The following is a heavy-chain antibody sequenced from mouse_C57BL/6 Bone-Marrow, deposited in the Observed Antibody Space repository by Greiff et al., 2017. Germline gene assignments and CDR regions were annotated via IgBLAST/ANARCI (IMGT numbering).Heavy chain of an antibody. D-gene: IGHD3-2*02. CDR2: ISSGSSTI. Sequence: EVQVVEAGGGLVKPGGSLKLSCAASGFTFSDYGMHWVRQAPEKGLEWVAYISSGSSTIYYADTVKGRFTISRDNAKNTLFLQMTSRRSEDAAMFYCARSSGYFAWFAYWGQGTLVTVSA. CDR1: GFTFSDYG. V-gene: IGHV5-17*01. J-gene: IGHJ3*01. CDR3: ARSSGYFAWFAY.